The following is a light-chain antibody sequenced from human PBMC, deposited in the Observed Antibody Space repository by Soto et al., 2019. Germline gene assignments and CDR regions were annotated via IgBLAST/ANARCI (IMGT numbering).Light chain of an antibody. CDR2: GAS. CDR1: QSVSSNY. Sequence: EIVLTQSPGTLSLSPGERATLSCRACQSVSSNYLAWYQQKPGQTPRLLIYGASSRATGIPDRFSGSGSGTDFTLTISRLEPEDFAVYYCQQYGSSPYTFGQGTKLEIK. J-gene: IGKJ2*01. CDR3: QQYGSSPYT. V-gene: IGKV3-20*01.